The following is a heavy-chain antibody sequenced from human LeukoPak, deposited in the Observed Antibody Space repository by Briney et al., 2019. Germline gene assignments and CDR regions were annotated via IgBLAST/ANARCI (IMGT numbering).Heavy chain of an antibody. J-gene: IGHJ4*02. Sequence: ASVKVSCKVSGYILTELSKHWVRQAPGKGLEWMGGFDPEDGEKIYAQKFQGRVTMTEDTSTDTAYMELSSLRSDDTAVCYCATETTAGTLDYWGQGTLVTVSS. CDR1: GYILTELS. V-gene: IGHV1-24*01. CDR2: FDPEDGEK. CDR3: ATETTAGTLDY. D-gene: IGHD6-13*01.